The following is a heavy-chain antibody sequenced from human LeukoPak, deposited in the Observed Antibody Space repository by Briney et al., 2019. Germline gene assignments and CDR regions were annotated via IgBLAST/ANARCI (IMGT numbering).Heavy chain of an antibody. V-gene: IGHV3-74*01. J-gene: IGHJ4*02. CDR1: GFTFSSYW. D-gene: IGHD6-13*01. CDR3: ARVSSSSWWALDY. CDR2: INTDGSST. Sequence: PGGSLRLSCAASGFTFSSYWMHWVRQAPGKGLVWVSRINTDGSSTSYADSVKGRFTISRDNAKNTLYLQMNSLRAEDTAVYYYARVSSSSWWALDYWGQGTLVTVSS.